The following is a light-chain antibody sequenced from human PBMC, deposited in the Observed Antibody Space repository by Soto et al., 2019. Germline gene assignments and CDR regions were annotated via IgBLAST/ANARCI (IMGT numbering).Light chain of an antibody. CDR3: QQANSFPYT. CDR2: AAS. J-gene: IGKJ2*01. Sequence: DIAMPQSPSSVSASVGDRVTITCRASQGVSSGIAWYQQKQGKAPKNLIYAASNLLSGVPIRFSGSGSRTDFTLTASSLQPEDSATYYGQQANSFPYTFGQGSKLEIK. V-gene: IGKV1-12*01. CDR1: QGVSSG.